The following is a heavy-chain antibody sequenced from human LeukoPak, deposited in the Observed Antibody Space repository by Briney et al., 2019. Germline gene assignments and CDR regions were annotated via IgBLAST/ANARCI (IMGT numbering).Heavy chain of an antibody. CDR1: GYTFTSYG. CDR3: ARGSIAAAGIHWFDP. D-gene: IGHD6-13*01. J-gene: IGHJ5*02. CDR2: INPNSGGT. V-gene: IGHV1-2*02. Sequence: ASVKVSCKASGYTFTSYGISWVRQAPGQGLEWMGWINPNSGGTNYAQKFQGRVTMTRDMSISTAYMELSRLRSDDTAVYYCARGSIAAAGIHWFDPWGQGTLVTVSS.